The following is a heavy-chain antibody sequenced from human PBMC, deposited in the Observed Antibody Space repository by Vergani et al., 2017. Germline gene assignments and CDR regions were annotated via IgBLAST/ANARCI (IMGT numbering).Heavy chain of an antibody. CDR1: GFRFSTYA. CDR2: ISASGHDT. V-gene: IGHV3-23*01. Sequence: EVQLLESGGSLKQPGGSVRLSCAASGFRFSTYAMNWVRQAQGKGLEWVSGISASGHDTSYADSVKGRFTISRDSYKNTLYLQMNSLRADDTAIYYCARDQRDSTIFGAHRYAYWGQGSLVTVSS. D-gene: IGHD3-3*01. J-gene: IGHJ4*02. CDR3: ARDQRDSTIFGAHRYAY.